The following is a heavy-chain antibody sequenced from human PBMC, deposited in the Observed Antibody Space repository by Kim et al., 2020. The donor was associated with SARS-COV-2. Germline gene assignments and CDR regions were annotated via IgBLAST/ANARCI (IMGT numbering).Heavy chain of an antibody. D-gene: IGHD6-19*01. Sequence: GGSLRLSCAASGFTFSSYWMHWVRQAPGKGLVWVSRINSDGSSTSYADSVKGRFTISRDNAKNTLYLQMNSLRAEDTAVYYCARGRPIAVGPQGAFLKKWGQGTLVTVSS. CDR1: GFTFSSYW. V-gene: IGHV3-74*01. CDR3: ARGRPIAVGPQGAFLKK. J-gene: IGHJ4*02. CDR2: INSDGSST.